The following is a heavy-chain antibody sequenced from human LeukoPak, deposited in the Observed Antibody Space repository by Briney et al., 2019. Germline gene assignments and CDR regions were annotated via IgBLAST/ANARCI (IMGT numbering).Heavy chain of an antibody. CDR3: PSLRYCSSTSCSTGYYYYGMDV. V-gene: IGHV4-34*01. D-gene: IGHD2-2*02. CDR2: INHSGST. CDR1: GGSFSGYY. J-gene: IGHJ6*04. Sequence: SEALSLTCAVYGGSFSGYYWSWIRQPPGKGLEGVGEINHSGSTNYNPSLKSRVTISVATSKNQYSLKLSSVTAADTAVYYCPSLRYCSSTSCSTGYYYYGMDVWGKGTTVTVSS.